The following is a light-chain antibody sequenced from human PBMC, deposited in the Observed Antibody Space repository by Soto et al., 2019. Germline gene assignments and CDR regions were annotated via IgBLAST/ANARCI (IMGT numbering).Light chain of an antibody. Sequence: SVLTQPASVSGSPGQSITISCTGTSIDVGSYDLVSWYQQHPGKAPKLMIYEVTKRPSGVSNRFSGSKSGNTASLTISGLQAEDEADYYCCSYAGSSSYAFXTGTKVTVL. CDR1: SIDVGSYDL. CDR3: CSYAGSSSYA. CDR2: EVT. J-gene: IGLJ1*01. V-gene: IGLV2-23*02.